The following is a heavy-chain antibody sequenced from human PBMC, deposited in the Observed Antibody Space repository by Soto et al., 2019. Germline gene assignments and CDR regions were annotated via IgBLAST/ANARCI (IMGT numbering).Heavy chain of an antibody. CDR2: VSGYNGNT. V-gene: IGHV1-18*04. J-gene: IGHJ4*02. CDR3: ARDEGSHGFDS. CDR1: GYTFTNYG. D-gene: IGHD6-19*01. Sequence: QVQLVQSGAEVKKPGASVKVSCKASGYTFTNYGISWVRQAPGQGLEWMGWVSGYNGNTNYAQKLRGRVTMTTDTSTSTAYMELRTLRADDTAVYYCARDEGSHGFDSWGQGTLVTVSS.